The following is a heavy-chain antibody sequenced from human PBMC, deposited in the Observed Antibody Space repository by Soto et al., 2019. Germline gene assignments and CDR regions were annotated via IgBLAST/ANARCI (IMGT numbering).Heavy chain of an antibody. CDR2: ISSDGSNK. CDR1: GFTFSSYG. V-gene: IGHV3-30*18. D-gene: IGHD5-18*01. CDR3: AKYLYSYGYYFDD. Sequence: GGSLRLSCAASGFTFSSYGMHWVRQAPGKGLEWVAVISSDGSNKYYADSVKGRFTISRDNSKNTLYLHMNSLRAEDTAVYYCAKYLYSYGYYFDDWGQGTQVTVSS. J-gene: IGHJ4*02.